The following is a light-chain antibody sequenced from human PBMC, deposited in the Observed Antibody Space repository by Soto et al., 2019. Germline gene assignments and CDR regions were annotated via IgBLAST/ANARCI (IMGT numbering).Light chain of an antibody. Sequence: QSAVTQEPSLTVSPGGTVTLTCGSSTGAVTSGHYPYWFQQKPGQAPRALIHDTSNRHSWTPARFSGSLLGGKAALTLSGAQPEDEADYFCLLSYRDARPGVFGGGTKLTVL. J-gene: IGLJ2*01. CDR1: TGAVTSGHY. V-gene: IGLV7-46*01. CDR2: DTS. CDR3: LLSYRDARPGV.